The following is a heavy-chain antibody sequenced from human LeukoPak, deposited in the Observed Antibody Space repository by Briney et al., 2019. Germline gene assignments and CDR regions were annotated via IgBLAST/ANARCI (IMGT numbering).Heavy chain of an antibody. J-gene: IGHJ2*01. V-gene: IGHV4-39*01. CDR2: IYYSGST. CDR3: ARHWQSWYFDL. Sequence: PSETLSLTCTVSGGSISSSSYYWGWIRQPPGKGLEWIGSIYYSGSTYYNPSLKSRVTISVDTSKNQFSLKLSSVTAADTAVYYCARHWQSWYFDLWGRGTLVTVSS. CDR1: GGSISSSSYY.